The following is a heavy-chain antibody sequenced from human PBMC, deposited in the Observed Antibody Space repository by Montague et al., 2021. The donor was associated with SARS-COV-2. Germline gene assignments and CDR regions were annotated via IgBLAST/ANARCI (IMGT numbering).Heavy chain of an antibody. CDR3: ARQDIQLRFDL. Sequence: SETLSLTCTVSSGSISNDIYYWCWIRQPPGKGPEWFGGSRYGGTSXYKPSLKSRVTISIDTSKNQCSLKITAVTAAATAVYFCARQDIQLRFDLWGRGTLVPVSS. CDR1: SGSISNDIYY. J-gene: IGHJ2*01. V-gene: IGHV4-39*01. CDR2: SRYGGTS. D-gene: IGHD1-1*01.